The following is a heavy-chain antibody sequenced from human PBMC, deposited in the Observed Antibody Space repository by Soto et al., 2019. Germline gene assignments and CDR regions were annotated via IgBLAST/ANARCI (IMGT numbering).Heavy chain of an antibody. D-gene: IGHD3-3*01. CDR1: GFTVSSNY. V-gene: IGHV3-53*02. CDR3: ARETQYDFWSGYSEYYFDY. CDR2: IYSGGST. Sequence: EVQLVETGGGLIQPGGSLRLSCAASGFTVSSNYMSWVRQAPGKGLEWVSVIYSGGSTYYADSVKGRFTISRDNSKNTLYRQMNNLRAEDTAVYYCARETQYDFWSGYSEYYFDYWGQGTLVTVSS. J-gene: IGHJ4*02.